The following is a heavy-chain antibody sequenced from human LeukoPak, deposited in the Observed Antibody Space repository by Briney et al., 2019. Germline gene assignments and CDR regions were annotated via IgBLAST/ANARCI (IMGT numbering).Heavy chain of an antibody. CDR1: GGSISSGGYY. J-gene: IGHJ5*02. CDR3: AREKNWNYAGGWFDP. V-gene: IGHV4-31*03. Sequence: SETLSLTCTVSGGSISSGGYYWSWIRQHPGKGLEWIGYIYYSGSTYYNPSLKSRVTISVDTSKNQFSLKLSSVTAADTAVYYCAREKNWNYAGGWFDPWGQGTLVTVSS. CDR2: IYYSGST. D-gene: IGHD1-7*01.